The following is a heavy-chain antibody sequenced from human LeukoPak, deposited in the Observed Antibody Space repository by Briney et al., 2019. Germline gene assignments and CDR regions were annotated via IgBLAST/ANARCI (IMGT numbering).Heavy chain of an antibody. CDR3: AKGQELDDGVFDS. Sequence: PGGSLRLSSTASGFTFSTLAMTWVRQAPGQGLEWVSTIRSNGDTTYNADSVKGRFTISRDNSKNTLYLELNSLRVEDTATFYCAKGQELDDGVFDSWGQGTMVTVSS. CDR2: IRSNGDTT. V-gene: IGHV3-23*01. D-gene: IGHD1-1*01. CDR1: GFTFSTLA. J-gene: IGHJ4*02.